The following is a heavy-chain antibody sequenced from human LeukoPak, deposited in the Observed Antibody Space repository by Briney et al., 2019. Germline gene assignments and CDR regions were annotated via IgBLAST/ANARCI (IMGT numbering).Heavy chain of an antibody. J-gene: IGHJ4*02. CDR3: AEHADTAMVGDYFDY. V-gene: IGHV3-23*01. D-gene: IGHD5-18*01. Sequence: PGGSLRLSCAASGFTFSSYAMSWVRQAPGKGLEWVSAISGSGGSTYYADSVKGRFTISRDNSKNTLYLQMNGLRAEDTAVYYCAEHADTAMVGDYFDYWGQGTLVTVSS. CDR1: GFTFSSYA. CDR2: ISGSGGST.